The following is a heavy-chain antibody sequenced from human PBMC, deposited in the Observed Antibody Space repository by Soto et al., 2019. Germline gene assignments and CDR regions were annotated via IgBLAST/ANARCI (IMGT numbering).Heavy chain of an antibody. V-gene: IGHV3-74*01. CDR3: AKSMGYIMIVVVNYYYYGMDV. CDR2: INSDGSST. CDR1: GFTFSSYW. J-gene: IGHJ6*02. D-gene: IGHD3-22*01. Sequence: SLRLSCAASGFTFSSYWMHWVRQAPGKGLVWVSRINSDGSSTSYADSVKGRFTISRDNSKNTLYLQMNSLRAEDTAVYYCAKSMGYIMIVVVNYYYYGMDVWGQGTTVTVSS.